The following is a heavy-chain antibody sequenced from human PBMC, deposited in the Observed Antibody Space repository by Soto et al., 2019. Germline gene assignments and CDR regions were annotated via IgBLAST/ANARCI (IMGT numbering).Heavy chain of an antibody. CDR1: GGTFSSYA. V-gene: IGHV1-69*01. CDR3: ARGEYSSSWYNRVYDYGTDV. CDR2: IIPIFGTA. D-gene: IGHD6-13*01. Sequence: QVQLVQSGAEVKKPGSSVKVSCKASGGTFSSYAISWVRQAPGQGLEWMGGIIPIFGTANYAQKFQGRVTFTADESTSTAYMELSSLRSEDTAVYYCARGEYSSSWYNRVYDYGTDVWGQGTTVTVSS. J-gene: IGHJ6*02.